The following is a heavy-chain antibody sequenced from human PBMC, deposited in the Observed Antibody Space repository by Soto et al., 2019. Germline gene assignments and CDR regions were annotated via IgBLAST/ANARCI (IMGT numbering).Heavy chain of an antibody. V-gene: IGHV3-23*01. CDR1: GFTFSSDA. CDR2: ITGSDGNT. J-gene: IGHJ4*02. CDR3: AKTVSTTWAFDY. D-gene: IGHD2-2*01. Sequence: PGGSLRLSCAAPGFTFSSDAMSWVRQAPGKGLEWVSAITGSDGNTYYADSVKGRFTISRDNSKNTLYLQMNSLRADDTAVYYCAKTVSTTWAFDYWGQGTLVTVSS.